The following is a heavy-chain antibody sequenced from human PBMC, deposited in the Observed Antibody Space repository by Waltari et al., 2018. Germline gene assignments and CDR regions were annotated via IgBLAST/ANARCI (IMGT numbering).Heavy chain of an antibody. V-gene: IGHV4-39*01. CDR2: ISYSGAT. CDR3: ATYVGASVGTAAFDV. D-gene: IGHD3-10*02. Sequence: QLPLQESGPGLVKPSETLSLTCSVSGGSITSSRHYWGWIRQPPGKGLEWTGTISYSGATYYNPSLRSRVTISLDTSKNQFSLKLNSVTAADTAVYYCATYVGASVGTAAFDVWGQGTMVTASS. J-gene: IGHJ3*01. CDR1: GGSITSSRHY.